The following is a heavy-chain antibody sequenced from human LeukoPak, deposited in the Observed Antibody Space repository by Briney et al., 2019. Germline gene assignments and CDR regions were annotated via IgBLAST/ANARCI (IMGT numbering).Heavy chain of an antibody. V-gene: IGHV3-7*01. Sequence: GGSLRLSCAASGFSFSSYWMSWVRQAPGKGLEWVAYTNQDGSEKYYVDSVRGRFTISRDNAKNSLYLQMNSLRAEDTAIYFCTRDHRSRPWEWFDPWGQGTLVTVSS. CDR2: TNQDGSEK. J-gene: IGHJ5*02. CDR1: GFSFSSYW. D-gene: IGHD6-6*01. CDR3: TRDHRSRPWEWFDP.